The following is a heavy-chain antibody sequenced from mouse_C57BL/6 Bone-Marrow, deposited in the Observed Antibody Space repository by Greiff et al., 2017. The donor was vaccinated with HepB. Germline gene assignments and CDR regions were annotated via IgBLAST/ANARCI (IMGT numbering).Heavy chain of an antibody. D-gene: IGHD2-4*01. CDR3: ARSGFYYDYDVDFDY. CDR2: IDPSDSYT. Sequence: VQLQQSGAELVKPGASVKLSCKASGYTFTSYWMQWVKQRPGQGLEWIGEIDPSDSYTNYNQKFKGKATLTVDTSSSTAYMQLSSLTSEDSAVYYCARSGFYYDYDVDFDYWGQGTTLTVSS. V-gene: IGHV1-50*01. CDR1: GYTFTSYW. J-gene: IGHJ2*01.